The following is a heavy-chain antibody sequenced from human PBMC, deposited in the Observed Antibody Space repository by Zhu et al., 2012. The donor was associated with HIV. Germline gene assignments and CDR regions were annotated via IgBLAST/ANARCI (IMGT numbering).Heavy chain of an antibody. D-gene: IGHD4-23*01. CDR3: ARSWPNYGGNPPYYFDY. CDR1: GDSVSSGSYY. V-gene: IGHV4-61*01. Sequence: QVQLQESGPGLVKPSETLSLTCTVSGDSVSSGSYYWSWIRQSPGKGLEWVGYTYYTGSANYNPSLKGRLTISVETSKNQFSLKLSSVTAADTAVYYCARSWPNYGGNPPYYFDYWGQGTLVTVSS. J-gene: IGHJ4*02. CDR2: TYYTGSA.